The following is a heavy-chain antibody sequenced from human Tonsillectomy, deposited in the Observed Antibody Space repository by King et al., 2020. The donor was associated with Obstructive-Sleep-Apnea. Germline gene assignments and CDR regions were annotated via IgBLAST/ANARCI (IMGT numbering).Heavy chain of an antibody. J-gene: IGHJ4*02. V-gene: IGHV3-21*01. CDR1: EFTFSSYS. CDR3: ARDCSSSSSRCYFDY. D-gene: IGHD6-13*01. CDR2: ISSSSSYI. Sequence: VQLVESGGGLVKPGESLRLSCAASEFTFSSYSVNWVRQAAGKGLEWVSSISSSSSYIYYADSVRGRFTISRDNAKNSLYLQMNSLRVEDTAVYYCARDCSSSSSRCYFDYWGQGTLVTVSS.